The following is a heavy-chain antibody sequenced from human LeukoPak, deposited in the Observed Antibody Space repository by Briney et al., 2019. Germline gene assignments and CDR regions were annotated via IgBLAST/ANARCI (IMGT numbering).Heavy chain of an antibody. D-gene: IGHD2-8*02. Sequence: GGSLRLSCAASGFTFSDYYTTWIRQAPGKGLEWFSYISSSGTSIDYADSVKGRFTISRDNAKNSLYLQMDSLRAEGTAVYYCARGWGNFDYWGQGTLVTVSS. J-gene: IGHJ4*02. CDR3: ARGWGNFDY. CDR2: ISSSGTSI. CDR1: GFTFSDYY. V-gene: IGHV3-11*01.